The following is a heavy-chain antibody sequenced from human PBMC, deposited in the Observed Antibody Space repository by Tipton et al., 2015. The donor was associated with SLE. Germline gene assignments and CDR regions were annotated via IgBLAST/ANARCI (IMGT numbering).Heavy chain of an antibody. CDR2: IYYSGST. CDR1: GGSFSGYY. D-gene: IGHD4/OR15-4a*01. CDR3: ARCLLKNNWFDP. V-gene: IGHV4-34*01. Sequence: TLSLTCAVYGGSFSGYYWSWIRQPPGRGLEWIGNIYYSGSTNYNPSLKSRFTISVDTSKNQFSLKLSSVTAADTAVYYCARCLLKNNWFDPWGQGTLVTVSS. J-gene: IGHJ5*02.